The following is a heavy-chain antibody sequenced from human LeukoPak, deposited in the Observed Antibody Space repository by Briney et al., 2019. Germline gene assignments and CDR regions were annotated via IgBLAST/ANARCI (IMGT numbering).Heavy chain of an antibody. V-gene: IGHV1-18*01. J-gene: IGHJ4*02. CDR2: ISAYNGNT. D-gene: IGHD6-19*01. Sequence: ASVKVSRKTSGYSFTSYGISWVRQAPGQGLEWMGWISAYNGNTHSAQKLQGRVTMTTDTSTSTAYMELRSLRSDDTAVYYCARDHIAVAGRSFDYWGQGTLVTVSS. CDR1: GYSFTSYG. CDR3: ARDHIAVAGRSFDY.